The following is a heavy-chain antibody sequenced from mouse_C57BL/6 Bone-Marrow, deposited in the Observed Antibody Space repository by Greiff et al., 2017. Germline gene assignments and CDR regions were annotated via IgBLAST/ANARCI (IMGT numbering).Heavy chain of an antibody. D-gene: IGHD1-1*01. CDR1: GFNIKDYY. CDR3: ATYYYGSSPYYLDY. CDR2: IDPEDGET. J-gene: IGHJ2*01. Sequence: EVQLQQSGAELVKPGASVKLSCTASGFNIKDYYMHWVKQRTEQCLEWIGRIDPEDGETKYAPKFQGKATIPADTSSNTAYLQRSSLTSEDTAVYYCATYYYGSSPYYLDYWGQGTTLTVSS. V-gene: IGHV14-2*01.